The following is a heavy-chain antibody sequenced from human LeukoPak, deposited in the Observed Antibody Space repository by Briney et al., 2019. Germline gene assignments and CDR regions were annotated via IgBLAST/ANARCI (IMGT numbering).Heavy chain of an antibody. J-gene: IGHJ4*02. CDR2: IYDSGST. CDR1: GGSISSYY. CDR3: ARGRKWELRWLWRLDY. D-gene: IGHD1-26*01. Sequence: SETLSLTCTVSGGSISSYYWSWIRQPPGKGLEWIGYIYDSGSTSYSPSLKSRVTISVDTSKNQFSLKLTSVTAADTAVYYCARGRKWELRWLWRLDYWGQGTLVTVSS. V-gene: IGHV4-59*01.